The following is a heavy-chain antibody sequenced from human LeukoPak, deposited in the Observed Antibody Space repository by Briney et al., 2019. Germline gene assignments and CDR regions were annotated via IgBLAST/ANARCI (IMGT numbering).Heavy chain of an antibody. Sequence: PSETLSLTCTVSGGSISSYYWSWIRQPPGKGLEWIGYIYYSGSTYYNPSLKSRVTISVDTSKNQFSLKLSSVTAADTAVYYCARHRSGIAAAGPMDVWGQGTTVTVSS. D-gene: IGHD6-13*01. V-gene: IGHV4-59*08. CDR3: ARHRSGIAAAGPMDV. CDR2: IYYSGST. J-gene: IGHJ6*02. CDR1: GGSISSYY.